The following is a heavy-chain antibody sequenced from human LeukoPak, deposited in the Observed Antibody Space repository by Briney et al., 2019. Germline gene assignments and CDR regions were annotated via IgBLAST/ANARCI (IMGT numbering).Heavy chain of an antibody. CDR3: AKDLTY. CDR1: GSTFSNSG. CDR2: VLYDGSNK. V-gene: IGHV3-30*02. J-gene: IGHJ4*02. Sequence: PGGSLRLSCAASGSTFSNSGMHWVRQAPGKGLEWVAFVLYDGSNKYYTDSVKGRFTISRDNSRNTLYLQMNSLRPEDAAVYYCAKDLTYWGQGTLVTVSS.